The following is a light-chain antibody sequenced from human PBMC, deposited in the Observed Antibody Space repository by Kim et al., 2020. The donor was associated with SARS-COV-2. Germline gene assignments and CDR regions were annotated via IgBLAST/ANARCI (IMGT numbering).Light chain of an antibody. CDR3: QQYSDWRA. J-gene: IGKJ1*01. CDR2: DAS. V-gene: IGKV3-15*01. Sequence: SASPGDMATLSCRASQSVSSNLAWYQQKPGQTPRLLIYDASTRATGIPARFSGSGSGTEFALTISSLQSEDSAVYFCQQYSDWRAFGQGTKVDIK. CDR1: QSVSSN.